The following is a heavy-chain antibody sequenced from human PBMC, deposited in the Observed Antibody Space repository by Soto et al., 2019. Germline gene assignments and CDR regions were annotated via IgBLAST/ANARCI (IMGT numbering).Heavy chain of an antibody. CDR1: GGTFSSYA. D-gene: IGHD2-2*02. CDR3: ARLIGYCSSTSCYTKIAARSIGMDV. CDR2: IIPIFGTA. J-gene: IGHJ6*02. V-gene: IGHV1-69*06. Sequence: SVKVSCKASGGTFSSYAISWVRQAPGQGLVWMGGIIPIFGTANYAQKFQGRVTITADKSTSTAYMELSSLRSEDTAVYYCARLIGYCSSTSCYTKIAARSIGMDVWGQGTTVTVSS.